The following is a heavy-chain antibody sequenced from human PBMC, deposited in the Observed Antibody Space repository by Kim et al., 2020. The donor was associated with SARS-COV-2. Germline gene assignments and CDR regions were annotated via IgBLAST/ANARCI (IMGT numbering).Heavy chain of an antibody. V-gene: IGHV4-34*01. CDR3: ARGGSTRDIVVVVAGHRYFDL. J-gene: IGHJ2*01. D-gene: IGHD2-15*01. Sequence: SETLSLTCAVYGGSFSGYYWSWIRQPPGKGLEWIGEINHSGSTNYNPSLKSRVTISVDTSKNQFSLKLSSVTAADTAVYYCARGGSTRDIVVVVAGHRYFDLWGRGTLVTVSS. CDR1: GGSFSGYY. CDR2: INHSGST.